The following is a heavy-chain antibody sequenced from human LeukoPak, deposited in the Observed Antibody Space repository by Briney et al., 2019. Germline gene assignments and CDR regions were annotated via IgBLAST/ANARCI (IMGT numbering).Heavy chain of an antibody. D-gene: IGHD1-26*01. J-gene: IGHJ6*03. CDR2: IYHSGGT. CDR1: GYSIGSGYY. Sequence: SSETLSLTCAVSGYSIGSGYYWGWIRQPPGKGLEWIGSIYHSGGTYYNPSLKSRVTISVDTSKNQFSLKLSSVTAADTAVYYCARASGNYPTGYYYYYYMDVWGKGTTVTVSS. V-gene: IGHV4-38-2*01. CDR3: ARASGNYPTGYYYYYYMDV.